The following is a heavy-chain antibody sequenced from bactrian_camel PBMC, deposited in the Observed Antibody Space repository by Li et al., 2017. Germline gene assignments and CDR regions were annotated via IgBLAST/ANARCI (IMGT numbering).Heavy chain of an antibody. CDR2: IYVVDGTT. CDR3: ATEPSAVPLFSMRVAPREADFTY. D-gene: IGHD6*01. CDR1: GFIYSSYL. J-gene: IGHJ6*01. V-gene: IGHV3S28*01. Sequence: QLVESGGGEVQTGGSLTISCTQSGFIYSSYLIGWFRQAPGKEREGVAAIYVVDGTTYYADSVKGRFALSQDNAKNTLSLQMNNLKPEDTAMYYCATEPSAVPLFSMRVAPREADFTYWGRGTQVTVS.